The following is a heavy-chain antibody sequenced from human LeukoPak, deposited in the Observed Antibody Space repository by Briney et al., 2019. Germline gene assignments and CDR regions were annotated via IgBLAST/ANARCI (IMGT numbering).Heavy chain of an antibody. Sequence: GASVKVSCKASGGTFSSYAISWVRQAPGQGLGWMGRIIPILGIANYAQKFQGRVTITADKSTSTAYMELSSLRSEDTAVYYCARVVYGDPYYFDYWGQGTLVTVSS. V-gene: IGHV1-69*04. CDR2: IIPILGIA. J-gene: IGHJ4*02. CDR3: ARVVYGDPYYFDY. CDR1: GGTFSSYA. D-gene: IGHD4-17*01.